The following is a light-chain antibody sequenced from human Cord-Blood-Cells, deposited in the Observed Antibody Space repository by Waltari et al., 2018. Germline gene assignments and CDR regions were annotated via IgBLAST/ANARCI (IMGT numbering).Light chain of an antibody. CDR3: MQALRTPPT. Sequence: DIATNQSSHSLHANPGAPASIPCSSSQSLLHSNGYHYLDWYLQKPGQSPQLLIYLGSNRASGVPDRFSGSGSGTDFTLKISRVEAEDVGVYYCMQALRTPPTFGQGTKVEIK. CDR1: QSLLHSNGYHY. J-gene: IGKJ1*01. CDR2: LGS. V-gene: IGKV2-28*01.